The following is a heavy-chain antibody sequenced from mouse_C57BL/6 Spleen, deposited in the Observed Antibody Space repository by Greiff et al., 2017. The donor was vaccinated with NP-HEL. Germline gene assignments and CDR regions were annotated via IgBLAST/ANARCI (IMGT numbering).Heavy chain of an antibody. CDR2: ISYDGSN. V-gene: IGHV3-6*01. CDR1: GYSITSGYY. CDR3: ARGGYGSDFAY. J-gene: IGHJ3*01. Sequence: EVKLQESGPGLVKPSQSLSLTCSVTGYSITSGYYWNWIRQFPGNKLEWMGYISYDGSNNYNPSLKNRISITRDTSKNQFFLKLNSVTTEETATYSCARGGYGSDFAYWGQGTLVTVSA. D-gene: IGHD1-1*01.